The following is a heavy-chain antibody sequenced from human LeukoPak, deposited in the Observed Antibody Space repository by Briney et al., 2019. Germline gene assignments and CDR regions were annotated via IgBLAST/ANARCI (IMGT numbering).Heavy chain of an antibody. Sequence: ASETLSLTCTVSGASINSHYWSWIRQPAGKGLEWIGRIYISGSTNYNSSLQSRVTMSVDTSRNQFSLKLTSVTAADTAVYYCARALNPLPGTYYFDYWGQGTLVTVSS. V-gene: IGHV4-4*07. J-gene: IGHJ4*02. CDR3: ARALNPLPGTYYFDY. CDR2: IYISGST. D-gene: IGHD2-15*01. CDR1: GASINSHY.